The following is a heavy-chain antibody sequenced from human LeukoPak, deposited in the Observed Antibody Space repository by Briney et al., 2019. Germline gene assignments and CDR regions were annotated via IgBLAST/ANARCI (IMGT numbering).Heavy chain of an antibody. CDR3: AKAALLPGDVFDI. D-gene: IGHD2-15*01. Sequence: PGGSLRLSCAVSGFIFSSYAMNWVRQAPGKGLEWVSVISGSGSSTYYVDSVKGRFTISRDNSKNTLYLQMNSLRAEDTAVYYCAKAALLPGDVFDIWGQGTMVTVSS. J-gene: IGHJ3*02. CDR1: GFIFSSYA. V-gene: IGHV3-23*01. CDR2: ISGSGSST.